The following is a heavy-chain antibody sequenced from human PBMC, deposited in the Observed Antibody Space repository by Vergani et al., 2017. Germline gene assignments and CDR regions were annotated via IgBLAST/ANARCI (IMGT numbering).Heavy chain of an antibody. CDR2: IYYSGST. V-gene: IGHV4-39*01. CDR3: ARQRGHYSSSWYPFDD. J-gene: IGHJ4*02. D-gene: IGHD6-13*01. Sequence: QLQLQESGPGLVKPSETLSLTCTVSGGSISSSSYYWGWIRQPPGKGLEWIGSIYYSGSTYYNPSLKSRVTISVDTSKNQFSLKLSSVTAADTAVYYCARQRGHYSSSWYPFDDWGQGTLVTVSS. CDR1: GGSISSSSYY.